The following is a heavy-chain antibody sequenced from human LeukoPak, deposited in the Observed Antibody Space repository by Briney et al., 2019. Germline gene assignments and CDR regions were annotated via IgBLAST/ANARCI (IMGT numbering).Heavy chain of an antibody. CDR1: GFTFSSYA. D-gene: IGHD5-12*01. CDR2: ISYDGSNK. CDR3: ARDYADGGYDVSFDY. V-gene: IGHV3-30-3*01. J-gene: IGHJ4*02. Sequence: PGRSLRLSCAASGFTFSSYAMHWVRQAPGKGLEWVAVISYDGSNKYYADSVKGRFTIPRDNSKNTLYLQMNSLRAEDTAVYYCARDYADGGYDVSFDYWGQGTLVTVSS.